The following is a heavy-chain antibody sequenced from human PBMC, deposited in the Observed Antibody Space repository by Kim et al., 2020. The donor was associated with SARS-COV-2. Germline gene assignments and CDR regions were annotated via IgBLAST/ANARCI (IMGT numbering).Heavy chain of an antibody. V-gene: IGHV1-2*02. J-gene: IGHJ5*02. D-gene: IGHD3-10*01. CDR1: GYTFTGYY. CDR2: INPNSGGT. CDR3: ARGQFRMVRGVIGWFDP. Sequence: ASVKVSCKASGYTFTGYYMHWLRQAPGQGLEWMGWINPNSGGTYYAQKFQGRVTMSRDTSISTAYMELSRLRSDDAAVYYCARGQFRMVRGVIGWFDPWGQGTMVTFSS.